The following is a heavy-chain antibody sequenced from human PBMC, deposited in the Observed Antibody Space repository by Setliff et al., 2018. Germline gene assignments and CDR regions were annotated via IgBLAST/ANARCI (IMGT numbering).Heavy chain of an antibody. CDR1: GFSFTTNW. V-gene: IGHV5-51*01. CDR2: IYPGDSDT. J-gene: IGHJ4*02. CDR3: ARHFGFSAGWYADY. Sequence: LGDSLTISCKTSGFSFTTNWIVWVRQMPGKGLEWVGIIYPGDSDTRYSPSLQGQVTISADKSITTAYLQWSSLRASDTAMYYCARHFGFSAGWYADYWGQGTLVTVSS. D-gene: IGHD6-19*01.